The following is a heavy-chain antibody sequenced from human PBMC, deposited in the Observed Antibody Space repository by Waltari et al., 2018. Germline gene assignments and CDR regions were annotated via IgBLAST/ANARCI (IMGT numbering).Heavy chain of an antibody. V-gene: IGHV4-38-2*01. CDR3: ARVYSNYGLNY. CDR2: LFGGSRTA. Sequence: QVQLQESGPGLVKPSETLSLTCAVSGYSISSGYGWGWIRQPPGKGLQWIGQLFGGSRTANAHPSLKGRVTVSKDTSKNQFSRSLSSVTAAYTAVYYCARVYSNYGLNYWGQGVLVTVSS. D-gene: IGHD4-4*01. CDR1: GYSISSGYG. J-gene: IGHJ4*02.